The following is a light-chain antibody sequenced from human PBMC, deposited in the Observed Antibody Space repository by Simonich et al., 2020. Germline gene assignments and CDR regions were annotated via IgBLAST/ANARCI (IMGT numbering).Light chain of an antibody. CDR1: SGYSNYK. Sequence: QPVLTQPPSASASLGASVTLTCTLSSGYSNYKVDWYQQRPGKGPRFVMRVGTGGIVGSKVDGNPSRVSGLGSGLNRYLTIKNIQEEDESDYHCGADHGSGSNFVWVFGGGTKLTVL. V-gene: IGLV9-49*01. J-gene: IGLJ3*02. CDR2: VGTGGIVG. CDR3: GADHGSGSNFVWV.